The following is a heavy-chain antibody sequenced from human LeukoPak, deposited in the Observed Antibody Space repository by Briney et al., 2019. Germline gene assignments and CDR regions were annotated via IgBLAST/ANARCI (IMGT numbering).Heavy chain of an antibody. CDR2: IYSGGST. Sequence: GGSLRLSCAASGFTVSSNYMSWVRQALGEGLEWVSVIYSGGSTYYADSVKGRFTISRDNAKNSLYLQMNSLRAEDTAVYYCARQIYDYVWGSYRYVDYWGQGTLVTVSS. D-gene: IGHD3-16*02. CDR3: ARQIYDYVWGSYRYVDY. CDR1: GFTVSSNY. J-gene: IGHJ4*02. V-gene: IGHV3-66*04.